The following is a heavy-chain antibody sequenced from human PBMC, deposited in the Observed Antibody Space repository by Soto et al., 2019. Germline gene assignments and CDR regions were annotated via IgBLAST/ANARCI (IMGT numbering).Heavy chain of an antibody. J-gene: IGHJ6*02. Sequence: QMQLVESGGGLVEPGGSLRLSCEASGFTFSNHYMSWVHQAPGKGLEWISYISRSGSTIYYADSIRGRFTISRDNSKNSLYLQMDSLRAEDTAMYYCGRDPELWDENVATRPSTYYYGMDVWGQGTTVTVSS. CDR3: GRDPELWDENVATRPSTYYYGMDV. CDR1: GFTFSNHY. V-gene: IGHV3-11*01. D-gene: IGHD5-18*01. CDR2: ISRSGSTI.